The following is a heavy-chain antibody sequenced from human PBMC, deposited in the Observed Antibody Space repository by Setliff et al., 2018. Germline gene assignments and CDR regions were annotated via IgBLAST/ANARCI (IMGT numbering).Heavy chain of an antibody. V-gene: IGHV1-2*02. CDR2: INANTGGT. J-gene: IGHJ3*02. CDR3: ARVGGYASAWHGIEDFDI. Sequence: ASVKVSCKTSGYIFTNYYIHWVRQAPGQGLEWMGWINANTGGTREVQKFQGRLTMTRDTSIDTAYMEVNRLTYDDTAVYYCARVGGYASAWHGIEDFDIWGQGTKVTVSS. D-gene: IGHD6-19*01. CDR1: GYIFTNYY.